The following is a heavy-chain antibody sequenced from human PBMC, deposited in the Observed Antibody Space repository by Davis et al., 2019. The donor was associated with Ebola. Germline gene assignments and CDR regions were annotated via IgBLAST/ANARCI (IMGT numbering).Heavy chain of an antibody. V-gene: IGHV3-23*01. CDR2: TITSGGST. Sequence: GGSLRLSCAASGFTFSSYAASWVRQPPGNGLGWVSATITSGGSTYYADSVKGQFTISRDNSKNSLYLQMNSLRAGNTAVYYCAASPYGGDSHFDYWGLGTLVSVSS. J-gene: IGHJ4*02. CDR1: GFTFSSYA. CDR3: AASPYGGDSHFDY. D-gene: IGHD2-21*02.